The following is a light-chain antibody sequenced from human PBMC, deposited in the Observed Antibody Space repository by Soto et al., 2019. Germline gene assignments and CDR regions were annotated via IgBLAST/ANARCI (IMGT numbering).Light chain of an antibody. J-gene: IGLJ2*01. CDR2: SNI. CDR3: ATWDDSLNGVV. V-gene: IGLV1-44*01. Sequence: QSVLTQPPSASGTPGQRVTISCSGSSSNIGSNSVNWYQQFPRTAPKLLIQSNIQRSSGVPDRFSGSKSGTSVSLAISGLQSEDEADYYCATWDDSLNGVVFGGGTKLTVL. CDR1: SSNIGSNS.